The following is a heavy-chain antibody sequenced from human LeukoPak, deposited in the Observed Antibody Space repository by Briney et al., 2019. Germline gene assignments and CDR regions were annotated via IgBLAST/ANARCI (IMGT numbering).Heavy chain of an antibody. CDR3: ARGSTIFGVVMRWFDP. CDR1: GGSFSGYY. V-gene: IGHV4-34*01. J-gene: IGHJ5*02. CDR2: INHSGST. D-gene: IGHD3-3*01. Sequence: SETLSLTCAVYGGSFSGYYWSWIRQPPGKGLEWIGEINHSGSTNYNPSLKSRVTISVDTSKNQFSLKLSSVTAADTAVYYCARGSTIFGVVMRWFDPWGRGTLVTVSS.